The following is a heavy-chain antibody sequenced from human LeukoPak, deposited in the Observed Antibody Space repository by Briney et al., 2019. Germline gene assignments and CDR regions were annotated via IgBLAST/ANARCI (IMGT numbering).Heavy chain of an antibody. CDR2: IRGDGGDK. V-gene: IGHV3-23*01. J-gene: IGHJ2*01. CDR1: GIIFSSYA. Sequence: GGSLRLSCAAPGIIFSSYAMSWVRQAPGKGLEWVSGIRGDGGDKYYADSVKGRFTISRDNSKNTLYLQMNSLRAEDTAVYYCAKNVYGATRGYLDLWGRGTLVTVSS. CDR3: AKNVYGATRGYLDL. D-gene: IGHD4-17*01.